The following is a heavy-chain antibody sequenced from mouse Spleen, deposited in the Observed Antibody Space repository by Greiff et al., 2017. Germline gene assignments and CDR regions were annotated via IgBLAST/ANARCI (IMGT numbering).Heavy chain of an antibody. CDR1: GYTFTSYG. D-gene: IGHD1-1*01. Sequence: VQRVESGAELARPGASVKLSCKASGYTFTSYGISWVKQRTGQGLEWIGEIYPRSGNTYYNEKFKGKATLTADKSSSTAYMELRSLTSEDSAVYFCARPYYYDGSQYYFDYWGQGTTLTVSS. J-gene: IGHJ2*01. CDR3: ARPYYYDGSQYYFDY. V-gene: IGHV1-81*01. CDR2: IYPRSGNT.